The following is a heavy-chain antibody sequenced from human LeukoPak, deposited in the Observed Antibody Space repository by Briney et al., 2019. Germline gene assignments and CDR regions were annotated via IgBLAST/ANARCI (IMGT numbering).Heavy chain of an antibody. V-gene: IGHV3-23*01. Sequence: GGSLRLSCAASGFTFSRSAMTWVRQTPGKGLDWVSSISSSGNTYYADSVKGRFTISRDNSKNMLYLQMNSLRAEDTAVYYCVKGRISEDGLDFWGQGTLITVSS. CDR1: GFTFSRSA. CDR3: VKGRISEDGLDF. D-gene: IGHD6-13*01. J-gene: IGHJ4*02. CDR2: ISSSGNT.